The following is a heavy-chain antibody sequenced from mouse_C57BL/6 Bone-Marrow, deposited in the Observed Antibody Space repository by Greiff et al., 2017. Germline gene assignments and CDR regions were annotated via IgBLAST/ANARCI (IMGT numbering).Heavy chain of an antibody. CDR3: TTGIYYGNYNYAMDD. J-gene: IGHJ4*01. CDR1: GFNIKDDY. Sequence: EVQLQQSGAELVRPGASVKLSCTASGFNIKDDYMHWVKQRPEQGLEWIGWIDPENGDTEYASKFQGKATIPADTSSNTAYLQLSSLTSEDTAVYYCTTGIYYGNYNYAMDDWGQGTSVTVSS. V-gene: IGHV14-4*01. D-gene: IGHD2-1*01. CDR2: IDPENGDT.